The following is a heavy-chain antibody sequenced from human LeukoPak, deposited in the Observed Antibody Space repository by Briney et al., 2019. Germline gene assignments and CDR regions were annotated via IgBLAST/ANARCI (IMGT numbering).Heavy chain of an antibody. J-gene: IGHJ4*02. Sequence: PGGSLRLSCAASGFTFSSYGMSWVRQAPGKGLEWVSAISGSGGSTYYADSVKGRFTISRDNAKNSLYLQMNSLRAEDTAVYYCASLSIAVSGWYQAIDYWGQGTLVTVSS. CDR2: ISGSGGST. D-gene: IGHD6-19*01. CDR3: ASLSIAVSGWYQAIDY. CDR1: GFTFSSYG. V-gene: IGHV3-23*01.